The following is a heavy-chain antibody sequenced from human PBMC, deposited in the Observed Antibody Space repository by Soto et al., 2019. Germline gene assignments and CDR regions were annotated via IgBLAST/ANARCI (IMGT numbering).Heavy chain of an antibody. CDR3: ARVAGGNYYGMDV. CDR1: GYMFTKYW. Sequence: GQSLKISCKGSGYMFTKYWIAWVLQMPRKGLEWVGIIDPADSDTRYSPSFQGQVTISADKSFSTAYLQWSSLKASDTAMYYCARVAGGNYYGMDVWGQGITLPVSS. D-gene: IGHD3-16*01. CDR2: IDPADSDT. V-gene: IGHV5-51*01. J-gene: IGHJ6*02.